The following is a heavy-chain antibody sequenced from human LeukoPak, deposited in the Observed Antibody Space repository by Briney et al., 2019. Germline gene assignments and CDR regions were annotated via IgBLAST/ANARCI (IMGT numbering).Heavy chain of an antibody. CDR1: GGTFNSYG. CDR2: IIPIYGTT. CDR3: ASSTTDYDSLEIYYMDV. Sequence: ASVKVSCKASGGTFNSYGISWVRQAPGQGLEWMGRIIPIYGTTNYAQKFQGRVTITADKSTNTVYMELSSLRSEETAIYYCASSTTDYDSLEIYYMDVWGKATTVTVSS. D-gene: IGHD3-16*01. J-gene: IGHJ6*03. V-gene: IGHV1-69*06.